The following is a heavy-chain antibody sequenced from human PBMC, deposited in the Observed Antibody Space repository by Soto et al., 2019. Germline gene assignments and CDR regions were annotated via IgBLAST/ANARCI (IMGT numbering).Heavy chain of an antibody. J-gene: IGHJ5*01. CDR1: GGSISSGGYY. CDR3: ARDGFNYYDSSGYYRLFDS. D-gene: IGHD3-22*01. CDR2: ISYSGST. V-gene: IGHV4-31*02. Sequence: SETLSLTCTVSGGSISSGGYYWSWIRQHPGTGLEWIGHISYSGSTYYNPSLKSRVTMSVDRSINQFSLKLSSVTAADTAVYYCARDGFNYYDSSGYYRLFDSWGQGTLVTVSS.